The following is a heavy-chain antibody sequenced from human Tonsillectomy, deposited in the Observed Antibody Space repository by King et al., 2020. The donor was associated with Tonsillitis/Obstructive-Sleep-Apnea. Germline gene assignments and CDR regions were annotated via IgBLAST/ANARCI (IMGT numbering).Heavy chain of an antibody. Sequence: QLQESGPGLVKPSETLSLTCTVSGGSISSSSYYWGWIRQPPGKGLEWIGSIYYCGSTYYNPSLKSPVTISVDTSKNQFSLKLSSVTAADTVEYYCASPYDDFWSGYYGFDYWDQGTLVTVSS. J-gene: IGHJ4*02. CDR2: IYYCGST. CDR1: GGSISSSSYY. CDR3: ASPYDDFWSGYYGFDY. V-gene: IGHV4-39*01. D-gene: IGHD3-3*01.